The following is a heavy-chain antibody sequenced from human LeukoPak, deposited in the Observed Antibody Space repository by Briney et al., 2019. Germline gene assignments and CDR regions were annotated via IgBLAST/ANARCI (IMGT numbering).Heavy chain of an antibody. CDR1: GGSVSSGSYY. CDR3: ARVADYYESSGYYDY. CDR2: IYTSGST. D-gene: IGHD3-22*01. V-gene: IGHV4-61*02. J-gene: IGHJ4*02. Sequence: SQTLSLTCTVSGGSVSSGSYYWSWIRQPAGKGLEWIGRIYTSGSTNYNPSLTSRVTISVDTSKNQISLKLSSVTAADTAVYYCARVADYYESSGYYDYWGQGTLVTVSS.